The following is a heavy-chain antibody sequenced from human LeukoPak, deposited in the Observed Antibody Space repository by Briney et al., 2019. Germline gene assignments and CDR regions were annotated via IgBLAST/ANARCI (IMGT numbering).Heavy chain of an antibody. CDR2: ISYDGSNK. Sequence: GGSPRLSCAASGFTFSSYGMHWVRQAPGKGLEWVAVISYDGSNKYYADSVKGRFTISRDNSKDTLYLQMNSLRAEDTAVYYCAKKYSSSVLNAFDIWGQGTMVTVSS. D-gene: IGHD6-6*01. CDR3: AKKYSSSVLNAFDI. CDR1: GFTFSSYG. J-gene: IGHJ3*02. V-gene: IGHV3-30*18.